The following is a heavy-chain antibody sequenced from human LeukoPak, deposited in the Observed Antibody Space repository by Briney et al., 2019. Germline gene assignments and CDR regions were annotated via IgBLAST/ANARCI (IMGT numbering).Heavy chain of an antibody. J-gene: IGHJ4*02. D-gene: IGHD1-1*01. CDR1: RFTVSNYY. V-gene: IGHV3-66*01. CDR2: IFGGGST. Sequence: GGSLRLSCAASRFTVSNYYTSWVRRAPGKGLEWVSGIFGGGSTYYSDSVKGRFTISRDNSKNTLYLQMNSLRAEDTAVYYCARGGTGSSFDYWGQGTLATVSS. CDR3: ARGGTGSSFDY.